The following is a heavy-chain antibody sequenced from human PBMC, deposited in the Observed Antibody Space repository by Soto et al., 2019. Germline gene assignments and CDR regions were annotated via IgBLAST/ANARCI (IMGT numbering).Heavy chain of an antibody. CDR3: ATRECTNGVCYYSSYMDV. CDR1: GYTLTELS. V-gene: IGHV1-24*01. D-gene: IGHD2-8*01. J-gene: IGHJ6*03. Sequence: ASVKVSCKVSGYTLTELSMHWVRQAPGKGLEWMGGFDPEDGETIYAQKFQGRVTMTEDTSTDTAYMELSSLRSEDTAVYYCATRECTNGVCYYSSYMDVWGKGTTVTVSS. CDR2: FDPEDGET.